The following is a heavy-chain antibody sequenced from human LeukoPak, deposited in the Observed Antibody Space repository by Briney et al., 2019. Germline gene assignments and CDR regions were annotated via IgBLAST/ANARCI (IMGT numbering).Heavy chain of an antibody. J-gene: IGHJ4*02. CDR2: IYGGDSDT. CDR3: ARARYCSGGSCYAEY. D-gene: IGHD2-15*01. Sequence: GESLQISCKGSGYTLNTYWIGWVRQMPGKGPEWMGIIYGGDSDTRYSTSFQGQVTLSADKSTSTAYLPGSSLRASDTAMYYCARARYCSGGSCYAEYWGQGTLVSVSS. V-gene: IGHV5-51*01. CDR1: GYTLNTYW.